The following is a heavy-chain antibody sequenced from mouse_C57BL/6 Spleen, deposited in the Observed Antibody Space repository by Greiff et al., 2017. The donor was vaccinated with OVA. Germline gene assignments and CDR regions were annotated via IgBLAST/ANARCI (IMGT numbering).Heavy chain of an antibody. J-gene: IGHJ4*01. CDR3: TRTTVVATGAMDY. CDR1: GYTFTDYE. D-gene: IGHD1-1*01. V-gene: IGHV1-15*01. Sequence: LVESGAELVRPGASVTLSCKASGYTFTDYEMHWVKQTPVHGLEWIGAIDPETGGTAYNQKFKGKAILTADKSSSTAYMELRSLTSEDSAVYYCTRTTVVATGAMDYWGQGTSVTVSS. CDR2: IDPETGGT.